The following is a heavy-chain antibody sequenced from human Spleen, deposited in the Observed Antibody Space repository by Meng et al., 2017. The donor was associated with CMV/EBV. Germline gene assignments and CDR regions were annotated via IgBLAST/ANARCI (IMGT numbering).Heavy chain of an antibody. D-gene: IGHD2-15*01. J-gene: IGHJ5*02. V-gene: IGHV3-30-3*01. Sequence: QVQLVESGGGVVQPGRSLRLSCAASGFTFSSYAMHWVRQAPGKGLEWVAVISYDGSNKYYADSVKGRFTISRDNSKNTLYLQMNSLRAEDTAVYYCARASGYCSGGSCRKYNWFDPWGQGTLVTVAS. CDR1: GFTFSSYA. CDR3: ARASGYCSGGSCRKYNWFDP. CDR2: ISYDGSNK.